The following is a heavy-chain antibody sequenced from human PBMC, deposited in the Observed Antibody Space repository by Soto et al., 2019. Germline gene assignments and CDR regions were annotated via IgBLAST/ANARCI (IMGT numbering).Heavy chain of an antibody. CDR2: IYTDGTTT. J-gene: IGHJ6*02. V-gene: IGHV3-74*01. D-gene: IGHD4-17*01. CDR1: GFTFSSYW. CDR3: ARGLRNTYGVDA. Sequence: EVQLVESGGGLVQPGGSLSLSCAASGFTFSSYWMHWVRQAPGKGLVWVSRIYTDGTTTNYADSVKGRFTISRDNAKNTLYLQMNSLRAEDTAVYYCARGLRNTYGVDAWGQGTTVTVSS.